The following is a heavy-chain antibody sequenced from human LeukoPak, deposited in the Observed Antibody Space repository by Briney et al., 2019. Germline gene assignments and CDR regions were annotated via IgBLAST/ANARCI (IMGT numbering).Heavy chain of an antibody. CDR1: GYTFTSYG. Sequence: ASVKVSCKASGYTFTSYGISWVRQAPGQGLEWMGWISAYNGNTNYAQKLQGRVTMTTDTSTSTAYMELRSLRSDDTAVYYCARSNYDYVWGGYRYTTEFDYWGQGTLVTVSS. CDR3: ARSNYDYVWGGYRYTTEFDY. J-gene: IGHJ4*02. V-gene: IGHV1-18*01. CDR2: ISAYNGNT. D-gene: IGHD3-16*02.